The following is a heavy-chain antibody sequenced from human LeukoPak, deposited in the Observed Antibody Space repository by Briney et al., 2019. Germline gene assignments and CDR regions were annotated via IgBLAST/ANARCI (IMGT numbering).Heavy chain of an antibody. CDR3: ARLGFWSGYYTGNY. J-gene: IGHJ4*02. CDR2: TRNKANSYTT. V-gene: IGHV3-72*01. Sequence: GGSLRLSCAASGFTFSDHYMDWVRQAPGKGLEWVGRTRNKANSYTTEYAASGKGRFTISRDDSKNSLYLQMNSLKTEDTAVYYCARLGFWSGYYTGNYWGQGTLVTVSS. D-gene: IGHD3-3*01. CDR1: GFTFSDHY.